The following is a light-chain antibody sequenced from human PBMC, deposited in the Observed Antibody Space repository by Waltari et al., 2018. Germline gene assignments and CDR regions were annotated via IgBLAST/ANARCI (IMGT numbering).Light chain of an antibody. CDR3: QQYAGSPIT. V-gene: IGKV3-20*01. Sequence: EIVLTQSPGTLSLSPGERATLSCRATQSVSHSNLAWYQQKGGQAPRLLIYVASSRATGIPDRFSGSGSGTDFTLSISRLEPEDYGVYYCQQYAGSPITFGGGTKVEI. CDR1: QSVSHSN. CDR2: VAS. J-gene: IGKJ4*01.